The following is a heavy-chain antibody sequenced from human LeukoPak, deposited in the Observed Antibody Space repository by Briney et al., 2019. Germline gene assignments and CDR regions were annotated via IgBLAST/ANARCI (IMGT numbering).Heavy chain of an antibody. J-gene: IGHJ6*03. Sequence: PGGSLRLSCAASGFTFSNYAMHWVRQAPGKGLEWLAFIRIDGSSKYYADFVKGRFIISRDNSKNTLYLQMNSLRVEDTAVYYCAKDDIVVVPAASADYYYYYYMDVWGKGTTVTIPS. CDR1: GFTFSNYA. V-gene: IGHV3-30*02. CDR3: AKDDIVVVPAASADYYYYYYMDV. D-gene: IGHD2-2*01. CDR2: IRIDGSSK.